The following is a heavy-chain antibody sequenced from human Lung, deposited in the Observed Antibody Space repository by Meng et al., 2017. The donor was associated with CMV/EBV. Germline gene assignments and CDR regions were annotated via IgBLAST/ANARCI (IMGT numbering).Heavy chain of an antibody. Sequence: VQLVQSGAAVKRPGASVKISCQASGYSFSGFYLNWARQAPGHGLEWLGRVNPISDDTHLAQKFEGRITVTRGATINTAFMELTRLRLDDTAVYYCAKSSDNGWSSWGPGTLVTVSS. J-gene: IGHJ4*01. CDR1: GYSFSGFY. CDR2: VNPISDDT. V-gene: IGHV1-2*06. D-gene: IGHD6-19*01. CDR3: AKSSDNGWSS.